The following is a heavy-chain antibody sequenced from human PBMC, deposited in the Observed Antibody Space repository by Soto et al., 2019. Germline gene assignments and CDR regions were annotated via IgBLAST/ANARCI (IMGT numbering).Heavy chain of an antibody. D-gene: IGHD3-22*01. CDR1: GGLFSSYP. V-gene: IGHV1-69*13. Sequence: SVKVSCKASGGLFSSYPISWVRQVPGQGLEWMGGIIPVFQTACYTQRFQGRVTITADESTNTAYMELSSLRSEDTAIYYCARGGSGYTWFNEFWGEGTLVTVSS. CDR2: IIPVFQTA. CDR3: ARGGSGYTWFNEF. J-gene: IGHJ4*02.